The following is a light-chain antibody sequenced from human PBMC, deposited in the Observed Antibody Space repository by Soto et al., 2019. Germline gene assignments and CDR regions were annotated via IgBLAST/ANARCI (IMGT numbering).Light chain of an antibody. V-gene: IGLV2-14*01. Sequence: QSALTQPASVSGSPGQSITISCTGTSSDVGGYNYVSWYQQHPGKAPKLMIYEVSNRPSGVSIRFSGSKSGNTASLTISGLQAEDEADYYCCSYAGSSTLVFGTGTKVTVL. CDR2: EVS. CDR3: CSYAGSSTLV. CDR1: SSDVGGYNY. J-gene: IGLJ1*01.